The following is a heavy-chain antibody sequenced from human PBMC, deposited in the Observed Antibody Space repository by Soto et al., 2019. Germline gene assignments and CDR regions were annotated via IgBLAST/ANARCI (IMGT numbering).Heavy chain of an antibody. D-gene: IGHD5-12*01. J-gene: IGHJ4*02. Sequence: QLQLQESGPGLVKPSETLSLTCTVSGGSISSSSYYWGWIRQPPGKGLEWIGSIYYSGSTYYNPSLKSRVTISVDTSKNQFSLKLSSVTAADTAVYYCARLSGGLQLPDYWGQGTLVTVSS. CDR1: GGSISSSSYY. CDR3: ARLSGGLQLPDY. CDR2: IYYSGST. V-gene: IGHV4-39*01.